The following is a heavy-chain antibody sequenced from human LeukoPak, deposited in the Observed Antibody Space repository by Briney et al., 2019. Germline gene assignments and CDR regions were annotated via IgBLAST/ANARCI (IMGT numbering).Heavy chain of an antibody. CDR2: INSDGSST. V-gene: IGHV3-74*01. Sequence: GGSLRLSCAASGFTFSSYWMHWVRQAPGKGLVWVSRINSDGSSTSYADSVKGRFTISRDNAKNMLYLQMNSLRAEDTAVYYCARGRRDGYNVYYYWGQGTLVTVSS. CDR3: ARGRRDGYNVYYY. CDR1: GFTFSSYW. D-gene: IGHD5-24*01. J-gene: IGHJ4*02.